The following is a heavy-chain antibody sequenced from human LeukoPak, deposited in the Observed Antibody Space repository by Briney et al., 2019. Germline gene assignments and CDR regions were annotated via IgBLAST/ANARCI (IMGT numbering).Heavy chain of an antibody. Sequence: GGSLRLSCAASGFTFSNYWMSGVRQAPGKGLEWVANIKQDGSEKYYVDSVKGRFTISRDNAKNSLYLQMNSLRAEDTAVYYCARRGGSGSLDYWGQGTLVTVSS. D-gene: IGHD3-10*01. V-gene: IGHV3-7*01. CDR2: IKQDGSEK. J-gene: IGHJ4*02. CDR3: ARRGGSGSLDY. CDR1: GFTFSNYW.